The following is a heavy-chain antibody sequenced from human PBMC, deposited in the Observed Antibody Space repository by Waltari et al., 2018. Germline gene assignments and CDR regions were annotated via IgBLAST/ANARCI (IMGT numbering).Heavy chain of an antibody. CDR3: ARIGSWPPWLDY. CDR2: IKKDGSAT. J-gene: IGHJ4*02. V-gene: IGHV3-7*01. D-gene: IGHD6-13*01. Sequence: GSLRLSCGASGFTFSNYWMSWVRQAPGKGLEWVANIKKDGSATYYVDSVRGRFSISRDNAKNSLSLQMNSLRAEDTAVYYCARIGSWPPWLDYWGQGILVTVSS. CDR1: GFTFSNYW.